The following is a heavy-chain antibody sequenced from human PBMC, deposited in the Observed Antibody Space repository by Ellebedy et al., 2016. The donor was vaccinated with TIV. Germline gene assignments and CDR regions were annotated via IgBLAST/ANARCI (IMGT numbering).Heavy chain of an antibody. Sequence: PGGSLRLSCAVSGFTFSSYGMSWVRQAPGKGLEWVAGISSGGASTYNAESLQGRLTISRDNSNNTLYLQLNSLRSEETALYYCAHGDRHDIRKFQGWGQGTLVTVSS. CDR3: AHGDRHDIRKFQG. J-gene: IGHJ4*02. D-gene: IGHD3-22*01. CDR1: GFTFSSYG. CDR2: ISSGGAST. V-gene: IGHV3-23*01.